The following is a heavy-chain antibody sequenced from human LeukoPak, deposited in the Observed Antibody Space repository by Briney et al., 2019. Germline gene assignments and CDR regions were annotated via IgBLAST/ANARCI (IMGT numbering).Heavy chain of an antibody. J-gene: IGHJ4*02. Sequence: GRSLRLSCAASGFTFSNYGMHWVRQAPGKGLEWVAVMRYDESKEYSGDSVKGRFTISRDNSKNTLYLQMSSLRAEDTAVYYCVKCRDGYNILDYWGQGTLVTVSS. CDR3: VKCRDGYNILDY. CDR2: MRYDESKE. D-gene: IGHD5-24*01. CDR1: GFTFSNYG. V-gene: IGHV3-30*02.